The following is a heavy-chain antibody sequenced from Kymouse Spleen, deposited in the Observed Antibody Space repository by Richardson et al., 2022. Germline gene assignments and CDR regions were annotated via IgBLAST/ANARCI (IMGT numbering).Heavy chain of an antibody. V-gene: IGHV3-30*18. D-gene: IGHD1-20*01,IGHD1-7*01. CDR2: ISYDGSNK. J-gene: IGHJ4*02. CDR3: AKETYNWNHFDY. CDR1: GFTFSSYG. Sequence: QVQLVESGGGVVQPGRSLRLSCAASGFTFSSYGMHWVRQAPGKGLEWVAVISYDGSNKYYADSVKGRFTISRDNSKNTLYLQMNSLRAEDTAVYYCAKETYNWNHFDYWGQGTLVTVSS.